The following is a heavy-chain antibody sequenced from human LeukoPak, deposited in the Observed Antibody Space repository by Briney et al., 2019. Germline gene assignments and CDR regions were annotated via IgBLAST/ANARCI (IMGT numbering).Heavy chain of an antibody. Sequence: SVKVSCKASGYTFTSYYMHWVRQAPGQGLEWMGGIIPIFGTANYAQKFQGRVTITADKSTSTAYMELSSLRSEDTAVYYCARRYYDYVWGSYRPTQFDYWGQGTLVTVSS. CDR1: GYTFTSYY. D-gene: IGHD3-16*02. V-gene: IGHV1-69*06. CDR3: ARRYYDYVWGSYRPTQFDY. CDR2: IIPIFGTA. J-gene: IGHJ4*02.